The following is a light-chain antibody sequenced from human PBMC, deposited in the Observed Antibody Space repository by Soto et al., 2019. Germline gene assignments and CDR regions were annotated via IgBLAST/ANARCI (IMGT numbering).Light chain of an antibody. CDR2: GAS. Sequence: DIVMTQSPATLSVSPEDRATLSCRASQSVNTNLAWYQQKPGQAPRLLIYGASTRATGIPARFSGSGSGTEFTLTISSLQSEDFAVYYCQQYNNWPPWTFGQGTKVDI. J-gene: IGKJ1*01. CDR1: QSVNTN. V-gene: IGKV3-15*01. CDR3: QQYNNWPPWT.